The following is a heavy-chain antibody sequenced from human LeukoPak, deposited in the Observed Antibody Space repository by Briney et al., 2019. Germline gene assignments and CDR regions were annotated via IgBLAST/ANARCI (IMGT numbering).Heavy chain of an antibody. Sequence: GGSLRLSCAASGFTVSSSYMNWVRQAPGRGLEWVSLVYDDGRTYYADSVKGRFTVSRDNSRNTLYLQVNSLKAEDTAVYYCTRDLMDYDVSTGLHHYYMDAWGQGTTVTVSS. CDR3: TRDLMDYDVSTGLHHYYMDA. CDR1: GFTVSSSY. CDR2: VYDDGRT. J-gene: IGHJ6*02. D-gene: IGHD3-9*01. V-gene: IGHV3-53*01.